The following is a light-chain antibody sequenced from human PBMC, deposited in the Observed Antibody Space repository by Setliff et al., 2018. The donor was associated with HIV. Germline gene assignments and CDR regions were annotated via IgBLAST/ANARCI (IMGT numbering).Light chain of an antibody. CDR1: SRDVGGYNY. Sequence: QSALTQPASVSGSPGQSTTISCTGTSRDVGGYNYVSWYQQHPGKAPKLMIYEVSNRPSGVSNRFSSPKSGNTASLTISGPQAEDEADYYCSSYTSSSTLYVFGTGTRSPS. CDR2: EVS. V-gene: IGLV2-14*01. J-gene: IGLJ1*01. CDR3: SSYTSSSTLYV.